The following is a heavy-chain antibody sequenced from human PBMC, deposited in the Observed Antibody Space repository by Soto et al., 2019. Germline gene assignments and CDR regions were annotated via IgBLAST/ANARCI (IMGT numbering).Heavy chain of an antibody. V-gene: IGHV3-23*01. Sequence: GGSLRLSCAASGFTFSSYAMSWVRQAPGKGLEWVSAISGSGSRTYYADSVKGQFTISRDNSRNTLHLQMNSLRAEDTAVYYCAKGTYHDILTGYLSWGQGTQVTVSS. D-gene: IGHD3-9*01. CDR1: GFTFSSYA. J-gene: IGHJ4*02. CDR3: AKGTYHDILTGYLS. CDR2: ISGSGSRT.